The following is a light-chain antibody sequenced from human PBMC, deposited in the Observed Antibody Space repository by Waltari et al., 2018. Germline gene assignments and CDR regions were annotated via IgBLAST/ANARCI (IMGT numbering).Light chain of an antibody. V-gene: IGKV1-39*01. J-gene: IGKJ1*01. CDR2: AAS. Sequence: DIQMTQSPSSLSASVGDRVTITCRASQSIGNYLNWYQQKPGKAPRVLMYAASSLQSGVPSRFSGSGSGTDFTLTISNLQPEDFATYYCQQGYMTPRTFGQGTKVEI. CDR1: QSIGNY. CDR3: QQGYMTPRT.